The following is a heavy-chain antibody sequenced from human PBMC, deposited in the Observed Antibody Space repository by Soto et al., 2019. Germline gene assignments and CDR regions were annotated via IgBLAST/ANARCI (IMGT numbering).Heavy chain of an antibody. CDR1: GGTFSSYA. CDR3: ARDNGADYVWGSYRYRPYYGMDV. V-gene: IGHV1-69*13. Sequence: SVKVSCKASGGTFSSYAISWVRQAPGQGLEWMGGIIPIFGTANYAQKFQGRVTITADESTSTAYMELSSLRSEDTAVYYCARDNGADYVWGSYRYRPYYGMDVWGKGTTVTVSS. D-gene: IGHD3-16*02. CDR2: IIPIFGTA. J-gene: IGHJ6*04.